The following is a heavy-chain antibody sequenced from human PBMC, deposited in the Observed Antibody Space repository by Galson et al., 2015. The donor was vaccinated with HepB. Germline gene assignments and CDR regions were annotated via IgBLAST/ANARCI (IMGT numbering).Heavy chain of an antibody. CDR3: ARVPHVVRGPKSPAYFDY. CDR1: GYTFTSYY. V-gene: IGHV1-46*01. Sequence: SVKVSCKASGYTFTSYYKHWVRQAPGQGLEWMGIINPSGGSTSYAQKFQGRVTMTRDTSTSTVYMELSSLRSEDTAVYYCARVPHVVRGPKSPAYFDYWGQGTLVTVSS. CDR2: INPSGGST. J-gene: IGHJ4*02. D-gene: IGHD3-10*01.